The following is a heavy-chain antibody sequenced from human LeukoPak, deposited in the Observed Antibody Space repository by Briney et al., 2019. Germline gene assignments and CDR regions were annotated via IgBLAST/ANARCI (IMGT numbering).Heavy chain of an antibody. V-gene: IGHV4-30-4*01. CDR3: ARDSRFLTGYYNY. J-gene: IGHJ4*02. D-gene: IGHD3-9*01. Sequence: PSQTLSLTCTVSGGSISSGDYYWSWIRQPPGKGLEWIGYIYYSGSTYYNPSLKSRVTISVDTSKNQFSLKLSSVTAADTAVYYCARDSRFLTGYYNYWGQGTLVTASS. CDR1: GGSISSGDYY. CDR2: IYYSGST.